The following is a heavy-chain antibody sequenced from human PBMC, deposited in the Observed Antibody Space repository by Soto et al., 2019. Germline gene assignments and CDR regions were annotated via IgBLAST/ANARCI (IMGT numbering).Heavy chain of an antibody. CDR3: AKDVRQSYAFWIGELVQH. Sequence: PVEFLRLSCGASGFTFNNNAMSWVRQAPGKGLEWLSVISGGGANTYYADSVKGRFTVSRDNSKNTRYLQMNRLRAEDTAVYYCAKDVRQSYAFWIGELVQHWRQGTLVTVS. V-gene: IGHV3-23*01. J-gene: IGHJ1*01. D-gene: IGHD3-3*01. CDR1: GFTFNNNA. CDR2: ISGGGANT.